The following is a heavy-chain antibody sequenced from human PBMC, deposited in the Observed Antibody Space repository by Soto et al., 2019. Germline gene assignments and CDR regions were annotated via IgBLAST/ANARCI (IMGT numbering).Heavy chain of an antibody. D-gene: IGHD2-15*01. J-gene: IGHJ4*02. CDR2: IGRTGTTK. Sequence: QVQLVESGGGVVKPGGSLRLSCAASGFTFSDYYMNCVRQAPGKGLEWISYIGRTGTTKYYAVSVKGRFSIFRDNAKNSLSLQMNRLRADDMAVYYCARESDYSHFDYWGQGAQVTVSS. CDR3: ARESDYSHFDY. CDR1: GFTFSDYY. V-gene: IGHV3-11*01.